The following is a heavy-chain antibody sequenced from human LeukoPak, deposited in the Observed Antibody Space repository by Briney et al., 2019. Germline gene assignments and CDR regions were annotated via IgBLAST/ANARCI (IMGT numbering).Heavy chain of an antibody. CDR1: GGIVSSHSAA. Sequence: SQTLSLTCAISGGIVSSHSAAGNWSRQAPARGLEWLGRTFYRSKCYTEYAQSVKSPTTINPATSRNQFSLQLTSVLPEDTAVYYCAREIAGTCGFDIWGQGTMVTVSS. CDR3: AREIAGTCGFDI. D-gene: IGHD1-7*01. J-gene: IGHJ3*02. V-gene: IGHV6-1*01. CDR2: TFYRSKCYT.